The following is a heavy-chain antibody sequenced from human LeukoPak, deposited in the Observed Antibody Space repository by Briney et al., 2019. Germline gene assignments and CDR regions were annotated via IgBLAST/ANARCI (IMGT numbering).Heavy chain of an antibody. J-gene: IGHJ4*02. CDR1: GDSVSSNSAA. CDR3: ARELREYGSGSYLPPSFDY. CDR2: TYYRSKWYN. V-gene: IGHV6-1*01. Sequence: SQTLSLTCATSGDSVSSNSAAWNWIRQSPSRGLEWLGRTYYRSKWYNDYAVSVKSRITINPDTSKNQFSLQLNSVTPEDTAVYYCARELREYGSGSYLPPSFDYWGQGTLVTVSS. D-gene: IGHD3-10*01.